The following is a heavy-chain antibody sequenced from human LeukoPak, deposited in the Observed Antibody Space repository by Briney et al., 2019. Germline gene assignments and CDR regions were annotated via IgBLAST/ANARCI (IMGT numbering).Heavy chain of an antibody. V-gene: IGHV3-7*01. CDR1: GFTLSRDR. CDR3: ARHAGIDY. CDR2: IKQGGSDE. J-gene: IGHJ4*02. D-gene: IGHD6-13*01. Sequence: GGSLRLSCAVSGFTLSRDRMSSVPQSPGKGLECGANIKQGGSDEYYADSVTGRFTIYRDNTKNSLYLQMNSVRAEDTAVYYCARHAGIDYWGQGTLVTVSS.